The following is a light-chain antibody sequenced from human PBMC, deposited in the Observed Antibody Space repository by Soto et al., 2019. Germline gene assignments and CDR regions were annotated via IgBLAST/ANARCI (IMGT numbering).Light chain of an antibody. Sequence: EIVMTQSPATLYVSPEERATLSCRASQRVSSNLDWYQQKPGQAPRLLIYGASTRATGIPARLSGSGSGTEFTLTISSLQSEDFAVYYCQQYNNWPLFGQGTKVEIK. V-gene: IGKV3D-15*01. CDR3: QQYNNWPL. CDR1: QRVSSN. J-gene: IGKJ1*01. CDR2: GAS.